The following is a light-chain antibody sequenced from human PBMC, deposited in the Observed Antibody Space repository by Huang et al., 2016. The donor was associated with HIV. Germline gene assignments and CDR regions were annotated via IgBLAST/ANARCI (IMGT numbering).Light chain of an antibody. J-gene: IGKJ4*01. CDR2: GAS. V-gene: IGKV1-39*01. Sequence: DIQMTQSPSSLSASVGDRVTVTCRTSQSIRSFLNWYQQKPGKAPKVLIYGASNLQSGVPSRFSDSGSGTDFTLTISSLQPEDCATYYCQQSYSTPLTFGGGTKVEIE. CDR3: QQSYSTPLT. CDR1: QSIRSF.